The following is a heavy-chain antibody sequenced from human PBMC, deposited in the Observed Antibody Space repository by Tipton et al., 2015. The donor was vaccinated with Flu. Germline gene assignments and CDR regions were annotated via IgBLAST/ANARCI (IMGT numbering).Heavy chain of an antibody. D-gene: IGHD4-17*01. CDR2: IYYIGST. CDR3: ARMVWTVTTPRYFDL. CDR1: GGPISSGGDY. J-gene: IGHJ2*01. V-gene: IGHV4-31*03. Sequence: TLSLTCTVSGGPISSGGDYWSWIRQHPGKGLEWIGHIYYIGSTNYNPSLKSRVTISVDTSKHQFSLKLSSVPAADTAVYYCARMVWTVTTPRYFDLWGCGTRVTVSS.